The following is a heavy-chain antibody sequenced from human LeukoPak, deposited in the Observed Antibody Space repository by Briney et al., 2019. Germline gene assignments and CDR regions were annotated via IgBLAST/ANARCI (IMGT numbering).Heavy chain of an antibody. Sequence: SETLSLTCTISGGPVSDYYWSWIRQSPGKRLEWIGYIYHTGSTSYSPSLKSRVTISADTSQNQFSLKLSSVTAADTAVYYCARGNYYDSSGHLSPFDYWGQGTLVTVSS. CDR1: GGPVSDYY. J-gene: IGHJ4*02. V-gene: IGHV4-59*02. CDR2: IYHTGST. D-gene: IGHD3-22*01. CDR3: ARGNYYDSSGHLSPFDY.